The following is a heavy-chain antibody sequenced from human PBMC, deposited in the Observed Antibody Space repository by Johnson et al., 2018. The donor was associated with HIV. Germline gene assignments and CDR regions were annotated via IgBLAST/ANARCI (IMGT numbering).Heavy chain of an antibody. Sequence: QVQLVESGGGLVKPGGSLRLSCAASGFIFSDYYMSWIRQAPGKGLEWVSYISSSGGSIYYADSVKGRFTISRDNAKNSLYLQMNSLRAEDTAVYYCARDTAQCGGDCYPSDAFDIWGQGTMVTVSS. CDR2: ISSSGGSI. CDR1: GFIFSDYY. D-gene: IGHD2-21*02. V-gene: IGHV3-11*04. CDR3: ARDTAQCGGDCYPSDAFDI. J-gene: IGHJ3*02.